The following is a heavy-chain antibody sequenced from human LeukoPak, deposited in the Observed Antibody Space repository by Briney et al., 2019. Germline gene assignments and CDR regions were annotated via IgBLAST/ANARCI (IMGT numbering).Heavy chain of an antibody. V-gene: IGHV4-34*01. CDR3: ASRIAAAGTVLGY. J-gene: IGHJ4*02. D-gene: IGHD6-13*01. CDR1: GGSFSGYY. CDR2: INHSGST. Sequence: SETLSLTCAVYGGSFSGYYWSWIRQPPGKGLEWIGEINHSGSTNYNPSLKSRVTMSVDTSKNQFSLKLSSVTAADTAVYYCASRIAAAGTVLGYWGQGTLVTVSS.